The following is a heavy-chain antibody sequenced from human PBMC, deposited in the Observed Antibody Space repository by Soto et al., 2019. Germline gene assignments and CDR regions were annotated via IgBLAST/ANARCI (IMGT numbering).Heavy chain of an antibody. J-gene: IGHJ4*02. CDR2: ISGSGGST. V-gene: IGHV3-23*01. CDR1: GFTFGSYA. CDR3: ARKKGRMDFDY. Sequence: GGSLRLSCAASGFTFGSYAMSWVRQAPGKGLEWVSAISGSGGSTYYADSVKGRFTISRDNSKNTLYLQMNSLRAEDTAVYYCARKKGRMDFDYWGQGTLVTVSS.